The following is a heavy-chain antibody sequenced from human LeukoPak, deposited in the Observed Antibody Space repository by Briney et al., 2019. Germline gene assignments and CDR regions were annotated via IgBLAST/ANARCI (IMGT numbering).Heavy chain of an antibody. Sequence: GGSLRLSCAASGFTFSSYWMNWARQAPGKGLEWVASINHNGNVNYYVDSVKGRFTISRDNSKKTLYLQMNSLRAEDTAVYYCVRSDNWNYLFDYWGQGTLVTVSS. D-gene: IGHD1-7*01. J-gene: IGHJ4*02. CDR1: GFTFSSYW. CDR2: INHNGNVN. CDR3: VRSDNWNYLFDY. V-gene: IGHV3-7*03.